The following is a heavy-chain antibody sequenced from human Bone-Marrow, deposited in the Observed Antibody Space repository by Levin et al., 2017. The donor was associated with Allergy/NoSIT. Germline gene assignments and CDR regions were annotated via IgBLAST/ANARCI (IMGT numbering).Heavy chain of an antibody. Sequence: GGSLRLSCAVSGFTFSSYAMSWVRQAPGKGLEWVSSVGGSGGSIKYADSVKGRFTISRDNSKNTLYLQMNSLRAEDTAVYSCAKRLRDGYNYGYPDYWGQGTLVTVSS. CDR2: VGGSGGSI. CDR3: AKRLRDGYNYGYPDY. V-gene: IGHV3-23*01. J-gene: IGHJ4*02. D-gene: IGHD5-18*01. CDR1: GFTFSSYA.